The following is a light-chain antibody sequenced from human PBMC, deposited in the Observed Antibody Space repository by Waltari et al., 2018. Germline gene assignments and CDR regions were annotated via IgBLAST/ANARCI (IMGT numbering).Light chain of an antibody. CDR2: AAS. CDR3: QHSNNWPPKYT. J-gene: IGKJ2*01. CDR1: QSVSSS. Sequence: EIVMTKSQATLSVSPGERATLSSSASQSVSSSLAWYQQKPGQAPRLLIYAASTRATGIPARFSGSGSGTEFTLTISSLQSEDFAVYYCQHSNNWPPKYTFGQGTKLEIK. V-gene: IGKV3-15*01.